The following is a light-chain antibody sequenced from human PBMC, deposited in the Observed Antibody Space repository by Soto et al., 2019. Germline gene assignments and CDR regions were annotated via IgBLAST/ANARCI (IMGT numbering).Light chain of an antibody. CDR2: RDS. CDR3: AAWDDSLIGYV. CDR1: SSNIESHT. V-gene: IGLV1-44*01. J-gene: IGLJ1*01. Sequence: QSVLTQPPSASGTPGKRVTISCSGSSSNIESHTVNWYQHLPGTAPKLVICRDSQRPSGVPDRFSGSKSGTSASLAISGLQSEDEAEYYCAAWDDSLIGYVFGTGTKVTVL.